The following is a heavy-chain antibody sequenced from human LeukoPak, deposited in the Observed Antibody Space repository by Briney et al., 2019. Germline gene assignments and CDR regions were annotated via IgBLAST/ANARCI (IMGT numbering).Heavy chain of an antibody. CDR3: AAIRYSSGWYPNAFDP. D-gene: IGHD6-19*01. CDR2: YYYWGSP. J-gene: IGHJ5*02. CDR1: GGSISSYY. V-gene: IGHV4-59*12. Sequence: PSETLSLTCTVSGGSISSYYWSWIRQPPGKGVEWIGHYYYWGSPNYNPSLKSRVTMSVDTSKNQFSLKLSSVTAADTAVYYWAAIRYSSGWYPNAFDPWGQGTLVTVSS.